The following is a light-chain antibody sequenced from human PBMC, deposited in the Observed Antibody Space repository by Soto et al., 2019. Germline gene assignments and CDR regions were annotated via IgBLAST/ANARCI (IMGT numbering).Light chain of an antibody. CDR2: LGS. Sequence: EIVMTQSPLSLPGTPGEPASISFMSGQILLHSNGYNYLDWYLQKPGQSPQLLIYLGSNRASGVPDRFSGSGSGTDFTLKISRVEAEDVGVYYCMQALQTPPTFGQGTKVDIK. J-gene: IGKJ1*01. CDR3: MQALQTPPT. V-gene: IGKV2-28*01. CDR1: QILLHSNGYNY.